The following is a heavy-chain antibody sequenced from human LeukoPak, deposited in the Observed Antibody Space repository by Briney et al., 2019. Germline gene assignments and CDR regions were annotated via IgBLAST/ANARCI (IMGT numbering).Heavy chain of an antibody. Sequence: PGKSLRLSCEASGFTFSSYAMHWVRQAPGKGLEWVSIISYDGSDEKSADSVKGRFTISRDNANNMVFLQMNSLRPEDTAVYYCARDQGATLVRGVTPYLDYWGQGTLVSVSS. CDR3: ARDQGATLVRGVTPYLDY. CDR2: ISYDGSDE. CDR1: GFTFSSYA. D-gene: IGHD3-10*01. V-gene: IGHV3-30*04. J-gene: IGHJ4*02.